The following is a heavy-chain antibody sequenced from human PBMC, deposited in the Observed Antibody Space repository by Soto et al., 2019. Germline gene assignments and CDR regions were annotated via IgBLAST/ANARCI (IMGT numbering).Heavy chain of an antibody. V-gene: IGHV3-21*01. CDR2: ISSSSSYI. J-gene: IGHJ4*02. Sequence: VPLRHWSGASVVKFGNFSMNRIRKNQEKGLEWVSSISSSSSYIYYADSVKGRFTISRDNAKNSLYLQMNSLRAEDTAVYYCVRDYYYDSSGYYAGFDYLGQRTLVPVSS. CDR1: VVKFGNFS. CDR3: VRDYYYDSSGYYAGFDY. D-gene: IGHD3-22*01.